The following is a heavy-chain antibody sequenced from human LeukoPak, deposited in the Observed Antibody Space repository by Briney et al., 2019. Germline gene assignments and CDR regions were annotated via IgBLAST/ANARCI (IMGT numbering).Heavy chain of an antibody. CDR1: GGSINNYY. CDR2: IYY. V-gene: IGHV4-4*08. Sequence: SETLSLTCAVSGGSINNYYWRWIRQPPGKGLEWIGCIYYNPSLRSRVTISIDTSKNQFSLKLSSVTAADTAVYYCARRARYSSGGSYYAYFDQWGQGTLVTVSS. CDR3: ARRARYSSGGSYYAYFDQ. D-gene: IGHD2-15*01. J-gene: IGHJ4*02.